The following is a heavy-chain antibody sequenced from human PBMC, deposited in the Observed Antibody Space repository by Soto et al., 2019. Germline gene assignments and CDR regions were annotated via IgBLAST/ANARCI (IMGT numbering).Heavy chain of an antibody. CDR1: GCSISSGDYY. CDR3: ARVIVVVPAANYYFDY. D-gene: IGHD2-2*01. V-gene: IGHV4-30-4*01. J-gene: IGHJ4*02. CDR2: IYYSGST. Sequence: PXETLSLTCTVSGCSISSGDYYWSWIRQPPGKGLEWIGYIYYSGSTYYNPSLKSRVTISVDTSKNQFSLKLSSVTAADTAVYYCARVIVVVPAANYYFDYWGQGTLVTV.